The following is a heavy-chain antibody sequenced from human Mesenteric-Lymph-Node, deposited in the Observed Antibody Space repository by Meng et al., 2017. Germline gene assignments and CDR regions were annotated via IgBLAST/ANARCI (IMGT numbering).Heavy chain of an antibody. D-gene: IGHD3-16*01. V-gene: IGHV3-33*01. CDR1: RFTFSSYG. CDR3: ARDQMITFGGVIRDAAFDI. CDR2: IWYDGSNK. J-gene: IGHJ3*02. Sequence: GGSLRLSCAASRFTFSSYGMHWVRQAPGKGLEWVAIIWYDGSNKYYADSVKGRFTISRDNSKNTLYLQMNSLRAEDTAVYYCARDQMITFGGVIRDAAFDIWGQGTMVTVSS.